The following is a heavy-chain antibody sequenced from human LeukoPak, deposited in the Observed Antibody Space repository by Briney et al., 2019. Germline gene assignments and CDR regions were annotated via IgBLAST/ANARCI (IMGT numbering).Heavy chain of an antibody. V-gene: IGHV3-23*01. CDR2: IGGSGGDT. J-gene: IGHJ6*02. CDR1: GFTFSTYA. Sequence: GGSLRLSCVVSGFTFSTYAMSGVRQAPGRGLEWVSGIGGSGGDTFYADSVRGRFTVSRDNFKNTLFLQIDSLRTEDTAVYYCVPLGGLGYYQYGMDVWGRGTTVTVSS. D-gene: IGHD3/OR15-3a*01. CDR3: VPLGGLGYYQYGMDV.